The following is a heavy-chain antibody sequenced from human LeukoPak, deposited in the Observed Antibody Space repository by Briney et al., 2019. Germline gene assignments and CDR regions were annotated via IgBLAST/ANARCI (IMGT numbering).Heavy chain of an antibody. CDR3: ARGRPHGNDY. Sequence: GGSLRLSCAASGYTFSSYWMNWVRQAPGKGLVWVSRIASDGSSTTYADSVKGRFSISRDNAKNTLYLQMNSLRVEDTAVYCCARGRPHGNDYWGQGTLVTVSS. CDR1: GYTFSSYW. V-gene: IGHV3-74*01. J-gene: IGHJ4*02. D-gene: IGHD4-23*01. CDR2: IASDGSST.